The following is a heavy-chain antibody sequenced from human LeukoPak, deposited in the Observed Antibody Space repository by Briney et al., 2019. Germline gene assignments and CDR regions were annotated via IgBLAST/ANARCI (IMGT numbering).Heavy chain of an antibody. CDR1: GGSFSGYY. J-gene: IGHJ4*02. V-gene: IGHV4-34*01. CDR2: INHSGST. CDR3: ASLGHCSGGSCYSAPADY. D-gene: IGHD2-15*01. Sequence: SETLSLTCAVYGGSFSGYYWSWIRQPPGKGLEWIGEINHSGSTNYNPSLKSRVTISVDTSKNQFSLKLSSVTAADTAVYYCASLGHCSGGSCYSAPADYWGQGTLVTVSS.